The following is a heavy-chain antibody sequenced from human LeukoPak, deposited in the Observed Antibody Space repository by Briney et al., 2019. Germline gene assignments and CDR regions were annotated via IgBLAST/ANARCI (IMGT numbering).Heavy chain of an antibody. V-gene: IGHV4-4*02. CDR1: GGSISSSNW. D-gene: IGHD3-22*01. Sequence: SGTLSLTCAVSGGSISSSNWWSWVRQPPGKGLEWIGEIYHSGSTNYNPSLKSRVTISVDKSKNQFSLKLSSVTAADTAVYYCARNWYYYDSSGYYDYWGQGTLVTVSS. J-gene: IGHJ4*02. CDR3: ARNWYYYDSSGYYDY. CDR2: IYHSGST.